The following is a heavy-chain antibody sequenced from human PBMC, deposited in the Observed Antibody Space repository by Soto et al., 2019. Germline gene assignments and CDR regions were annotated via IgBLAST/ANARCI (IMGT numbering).Heavy chain of an antibody. CDR1: GYTFTSYY. CDR2: INPSGGST. CDR3: ARDRLGYCTNGVCYTEGWGY. V-gene: IGHV1-46*03. D-gene: IGHD2-8*01. Sequence: QVQLVQSGAEVKKPGASVKVSCKASGYTFTSYYMHWVRQAPGQGLEWMGIINPSGGSTSYAQKFQGRVTMTRDTATSTVYLELSSLRSEDTAVYNCARDRLGYCTNGVCYTEGWGYWGQGTLVTVSS. J-gene: IGHJ4*02.